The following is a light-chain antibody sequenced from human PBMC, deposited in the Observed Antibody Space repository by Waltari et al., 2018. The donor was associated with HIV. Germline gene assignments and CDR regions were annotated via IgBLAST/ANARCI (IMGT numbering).Light chain of an antibody. CDR3: QQYDNPPL. Sequence: PSSLSASVGDRVTITCQASQDISNYLNWYQQKPGKAPKLLIYDASNLETGVPSRFSGSGSGTDFTFTISSLQPEDIATYYCQQYDNPPLFGPGTKVDIK. J-gene: IGKJ3*01. V-gene: IGKV1-33*01. CDR1: QDISNY. CDR2: DAS.